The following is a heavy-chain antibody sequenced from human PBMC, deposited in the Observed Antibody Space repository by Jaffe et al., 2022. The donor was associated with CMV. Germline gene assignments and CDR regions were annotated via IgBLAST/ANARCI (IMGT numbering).Heavy chain of an antibody. V-gene: IGHV1-69*01. CDR2: IIPIFGTA. CDR1: GGTFSSYA. Sequence: QVQLVQSGAEVKKPGSSVKVSCKASGGTFSSYAISWVRQAPGQGLEWMGGIIPIFGTANYAQKFQGRVTITADESTSTAYMELSSLRSEDTAVYYCAGLGLRGGGGNDAFDIWGQGTMVTVSS. J-gene: IGHJ3*02. CDR3: AGLGLRGGGGNDAFDI. D-gene: IGHD2-15*01.